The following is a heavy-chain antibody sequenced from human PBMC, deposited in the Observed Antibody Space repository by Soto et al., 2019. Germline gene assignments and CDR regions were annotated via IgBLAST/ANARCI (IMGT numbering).Heavy chain of an antibody. D-gene: IGHD3-22*01. CDR3: TRSESSDTGDH. CDR2: TTPILGTT. CDR1: GGTLNTYA. Sequence: QVQLVQSGAEVKKPGSSVKVSCKASGGTLNTYAINWVQQAPGQGFEWMGGTTPILGTTDYAQKFQGRLTISADEARNTLYMELRSLTSDDTAVYYCTRSESSDTGDHWGQGTLVVVSS. J-gene: IGHJ4*02. V-gene: IGHV1-69*01.